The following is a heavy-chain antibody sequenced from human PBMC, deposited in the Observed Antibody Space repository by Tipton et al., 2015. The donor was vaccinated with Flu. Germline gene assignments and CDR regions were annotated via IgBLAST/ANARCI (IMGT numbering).Heavy chain of an antibody. V-gene: IGHV4-59*12. D-gene: IGHD1-14*01. Sequence: TLSLTCTISGGSISSYYWSWIRQPPGKGLEWIGYIYYSGSTNYNPSLKSRVTISVDTSKNQFSLKLSSVTAADTAVYYCARAYPQNHSKNRHTEAEDYWGQGTLVTVSS. CDR3: ARAYPQNHSKNRHTEAEDY. CDR2: IYYSGST. CDR1: GGSISSYY. J-gene: IGHJ4*02.